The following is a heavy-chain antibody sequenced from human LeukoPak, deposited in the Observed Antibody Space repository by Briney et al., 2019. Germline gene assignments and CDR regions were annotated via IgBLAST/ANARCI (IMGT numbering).Heavy chain of an antibody. CDR2: IVVGSGNT. Sequence: SVKVSCKASGFTFTSSAVQWVRQARGQRLEWIGWIVVGSGNTNYAQKFQERVTITRDMSTSTAYMELSSLRSEDTAVYYCAAEPDSRDFVGYGMDVWGKGTTVTVSS. CDR1: GFTFTSSA. D-gene: IGHD3-3*01. J-gene: IGHJ6*04. CDR3: AAEPDSRDFVGYGMDV. V-gene: IGHV1-58*01.